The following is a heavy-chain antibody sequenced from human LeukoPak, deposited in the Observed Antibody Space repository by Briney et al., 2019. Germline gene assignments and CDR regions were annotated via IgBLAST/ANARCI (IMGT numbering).Heavy chain of an antibody. V-gene: IGHV5-51*01. D-gene: IGHD6-19*01. CDR3: ARRSSSGWSGDWFDP. CDR1: GYSFTSYW. CDR2: IYPGDSDT. J-gene: IGHJ5*02. Sequence: GESLKISCKGSGYSFTSYWIGWVRQMPGKGLEWMGIIYPGDSDTRYSPSFQGQVTISADKSISTAYLQWSSLKASDTAVYYCARRSSSGWSGDWFDPWGQGTLVTVSS.